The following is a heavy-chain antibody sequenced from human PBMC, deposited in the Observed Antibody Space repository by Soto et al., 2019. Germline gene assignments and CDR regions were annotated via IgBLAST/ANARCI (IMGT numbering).Heavy chain of an antibody. Sequence: GESLKISCTGSGYSFTSYWISWVRQMPGKGLEWMGRIGPSDSYTNYSPSFQGHVTISADKSISTAYLQWSSLKASDTAMYYCARQGTIVVVPAAIGYYYGMDVWGQGTTVTVSS. CDR1: GYSFTSYW. CDR3: ARQGTIVVVPAAIGYYYGMDV. V-gene: IGHV5-10-1*01. D-gene: IGHD2-2*02. J-gene: IGHJ6*02. CDR2: IGPSDSYT.